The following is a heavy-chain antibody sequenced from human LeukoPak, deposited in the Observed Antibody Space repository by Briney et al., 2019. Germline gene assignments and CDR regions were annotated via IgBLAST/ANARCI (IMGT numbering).Heavy chain of an antibody. CDR3: ASITLDRGYSYGTGIFDY. Sequence: PSETLSLTCTVSGGSISSSSYYWGWIRQPPGKGLEWIGSIYYSGSTYYNPSLKSRVTISVDTSKNQFSLKLSSVTAADTAVYYCASITLDRGYSYGTGIFDYWGQGTLVTVSS. D-gene: IGHD5-18*01. CDR2: IYYSGST. CDR1: GGSISSSSYY. V-gene: IGHV4-39*01. J-gene: IGHJ4*02.